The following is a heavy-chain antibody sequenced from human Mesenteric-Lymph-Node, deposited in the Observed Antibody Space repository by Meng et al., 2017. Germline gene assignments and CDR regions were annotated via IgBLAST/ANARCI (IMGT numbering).Heavy chain of an antibody. CDR3: VKDMPYDDGD. D-gene: IGHD3-22*01. CDR2: IYWDGDTT. J-gene: IGHJ4*02. CDR1: GFTFSDYV. Sequence: GGSLRLSCAASGFTFSDYVMHWVRQGPGKGLEWVSLIYWDGDTTYYADSVRGRFTISRDNSKNSLYLQMSSLRAEDTGLYYCVKDMPYDDGDWGQGTLVTVSS. V-gene: IGHV3-43D*04.